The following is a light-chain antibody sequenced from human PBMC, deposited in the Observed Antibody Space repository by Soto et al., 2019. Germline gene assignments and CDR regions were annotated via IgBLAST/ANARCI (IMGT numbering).Light chain of an antibody. CDR2: EVS. CDR1: SSDVGGYNY. J-gene: IGLJ1*01. V-gene: IGLV2-14*01. Sequence: QSALTQPASVSGSPGQSITISCTGTSSDVGGYNYVSWYQQHPGKAPKLMIYEVSNRPSGVSNRFSGSKSGNTASLTISGLQAEVEADYYCSSYTSSSTYVLGTGTKLTVL. CDR3: SSYTSSSTYV.